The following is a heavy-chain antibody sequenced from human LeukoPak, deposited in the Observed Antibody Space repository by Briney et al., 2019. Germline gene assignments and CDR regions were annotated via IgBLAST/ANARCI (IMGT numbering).Heavy chain of an antibody. CDR3: AKDMITFGGVIGWFDP. CDR2: IGVDGRTT. J-gene: IGHJ5*02. D-gene: IGHD3-16*01. CDR1: GFTFSSFW. V-gene: IGHV3-74*01. Sequence: GGSLRLSCTASGFTFSSFWMHWVRQAPGKGLVWVSRIGVDGRTTTYADSVKGRFTISRDNAKNSLYLQMNSLRAEDTALYYCAKDMITFGGVIGWFDPWGQGTLVTVSS.